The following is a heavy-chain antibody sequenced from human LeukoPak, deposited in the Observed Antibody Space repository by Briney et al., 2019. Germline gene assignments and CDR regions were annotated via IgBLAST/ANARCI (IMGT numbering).Heavy chain of an antibody. J-gene: IGHJ4*02. V-gene: IGHV4-34*01. CDR1: GGSFSGYY. CDR2: INHSGST. CDR3: ARGLVVPAAIPFDY. Sequence: SETLSLTCAVYGGSFSGYYWSWIRQPPGKRLEWIGEINHSGSTNYNPSLKSRVTISVDTSKNQFSLKLSSVTAADTAVYYCARGLVVPAAIPFDYWGQGTLVTVSS. D-gene: IGHD2-2*01.